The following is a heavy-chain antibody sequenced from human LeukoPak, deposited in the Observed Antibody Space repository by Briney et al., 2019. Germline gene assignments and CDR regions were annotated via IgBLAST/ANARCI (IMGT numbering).Heavy chain of an antibody. Sequence: SETLSLTCTVSGGSISSSSYYWGWIRQPPGKGLEWIGSIYYSGSTYYNPSLKSRVTISVDTSKNQFSLKLSSVTAADTAVYYCATLGGSYYSFDYWGQGTLVTVSS. CDR2: IYYSGST. CDR1: GGSISSSSYY. D-gene: IGHD1-26*01. J-gene: IGHJ4*02. CDR3: ATLGGSYYSFDY. V-gene: IGHV4-39*07.